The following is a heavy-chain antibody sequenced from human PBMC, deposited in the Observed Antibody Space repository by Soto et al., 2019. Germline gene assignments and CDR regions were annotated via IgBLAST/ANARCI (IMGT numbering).Heavy chain of an antibody. V-gene: IGHV1-69*02. Sequence: SVKVSCKASGGTFISYTISWVRQAPGQGLEWMGRIIPILGIANYAQKFQGRVTITADKSTSTAYMELSSLRSEYTAVYYCASTTGPWYGAFDIWGQGTMVTVSS. CDR3: ASTTGPWYGAFDI. CDR2: IIPILGIA. CDR1: GGTFISYT. J-gene: IGHJ3*02. D-gene: IGHD4-4*01.